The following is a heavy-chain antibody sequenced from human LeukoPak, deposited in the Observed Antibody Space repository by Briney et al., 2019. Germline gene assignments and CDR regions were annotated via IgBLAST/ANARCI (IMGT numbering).Heavy chain of an antibody. CDR2: ISWDGGST. V-gene: IGHV3-43*01. CDR3: AKDGKNYFDY. CDR1: GFIFDHYT. J-gene: IGHJ4*02. Sequence: GGSLRLSCAASGFIFDHYTMHWVRQAPGKGLEWVSLISWDGGSTYYADSVKGRFTISRDNSKNSLSLQMNSLRAEDTALYYCAKDGKNYFDYWGQGTLVTVSS.